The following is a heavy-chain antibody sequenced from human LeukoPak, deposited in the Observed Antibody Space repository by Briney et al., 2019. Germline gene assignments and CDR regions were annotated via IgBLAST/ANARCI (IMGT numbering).Heavy chain of an antibody. CDR1: GGSISSGDYY. D-gene: IGHD5-24*01. CDR2: IYYSGST. CDR3: ARDGYNDNGPAFDI. J-gene: IGHJ3*02. V-gene: IGHV4-30-4*01. Sequence: SETLSLTCTVSGGSISSGDYYWSWIRQPPGKGLEWIGYIYYSGSTYYNPSLKSRVTISVDTSKNQFSLKLSSVTAADTAVYYCARDGYNDNGPAFDIWGQGTMVTVSS.